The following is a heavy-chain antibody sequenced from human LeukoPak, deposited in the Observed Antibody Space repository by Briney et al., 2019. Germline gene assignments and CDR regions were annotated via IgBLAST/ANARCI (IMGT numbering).Heavy chain of an antibody. V-gene: IGHV1-69*13. CDR2: IIPIFGTA. J-gene: IGHJ4*02. CDR1: GGTFSSYA. D-gene: IGHD1-26*01. Sequence: ASVKVSCKASGGTFSSYAISWVRQAPGQGLEWIGGIIPIFGTANYAQKFQGRVTITADESTSTAYMELSSLRSEDTAVYYCARGAGSYGYFDYWGQGTLVTVSS. CDR3: ARGAGSYGYFDY.